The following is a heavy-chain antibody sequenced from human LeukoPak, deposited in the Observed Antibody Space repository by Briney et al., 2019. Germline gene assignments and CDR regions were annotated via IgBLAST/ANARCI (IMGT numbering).Heavy chain of an antibody. CDR1: GGSISSYY. J-gene: IGHJ4*02. CDR2: IYYSGST. D-gene: IGHD4-17*01. CDR3: ASSPTDGAFDY. V-gene: IGHV4-59*12. Sequence: PSETLFLTCTVSGGSISSYYWSWIRQPPGKGLEWIGYIYYSGSTNYNPSLKSRVTISVDTSKNQFSLKLSSVTAADTAVYYCASSPTDGAFDYWGQGTLVTVSS.